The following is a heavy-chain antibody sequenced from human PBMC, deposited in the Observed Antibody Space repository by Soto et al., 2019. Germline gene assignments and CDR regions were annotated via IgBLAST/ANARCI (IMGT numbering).Heavy chain of an antibody. Sequence: ASETLSLTCTVSGGSFSTHYWTWIRLPPGKGLEWIGYVYYTGTTGYNPSLKSRVTISVDTSKNQFSLRLNSVTAADTAVYYCARLNKAYGTDYWRQGALVTVSS. CDR1: GGSFSTHY. J-gene: IGHJ4*02. CDR3: ARLNKAYGTDY. CDR2: VYYTGTT. D-gene: IGHD4-17*01. V-gene: IGHV4-59*08.